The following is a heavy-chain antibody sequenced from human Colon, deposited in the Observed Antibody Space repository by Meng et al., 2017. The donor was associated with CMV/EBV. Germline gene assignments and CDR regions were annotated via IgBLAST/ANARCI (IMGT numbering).Heavy chain of an antibody. CDR2: MNPNSGNT. CDR3: ARVPGAAAGTPSDY. CDR1: GYTFTSYD. V-gene: IGHV1-8*01. Sequence: ASVKVSCKASGYTFTSYDINWVRQATGQGLEWMGWMNPNSGNTGYAQKFQGRVTMTRDTSISTAYMELSRLRSDDTAVYYCARVPGAAAGTPSDYWGQGTLVTVSS. D-gene: IGHD6-13*01. J-gene: IGHJ4*02.